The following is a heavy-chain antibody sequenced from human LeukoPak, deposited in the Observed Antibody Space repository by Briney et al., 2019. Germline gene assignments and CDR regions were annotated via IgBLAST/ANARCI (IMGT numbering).Heavy chain of an antibody. CDR2: IYSGGST. Sequence: GGSLRLSCAASGFSVRSNYMSWVRQAPGKGLEWVSVIYSGGSTYHADSVKGRFTISRDSFKNTLYLQMNSLRPEDTAVYYCAKEGDYYGSGSYRDGFDIWGQGTRATVSS. V-gene: IGHV3-66*02. CDR1: GFSVRSNY. D-gene: IGHD3-10*01. J-gene: IGHJ3*02. CDR3: AKEGDYYGSGSYRDGFDI.